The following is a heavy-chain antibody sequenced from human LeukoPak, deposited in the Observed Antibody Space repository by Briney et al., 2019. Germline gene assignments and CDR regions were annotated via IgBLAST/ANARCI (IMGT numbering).Heavy chain of an antibody. CDR1: GYSISSGYY. V-gene: IGHV4-38-2*02. D-gene: IGHD3-3*01. CDR2: IYHSGST. CDR3: ARVLPNYDFWSGYYLGFDY. Sequence: PSETLSLTCTVSGYSISSGYYWGWIRQPPGKGLEWIGSIYHSGSTYYNPSLKSRVTISVDTSKNQFSLKLSPVTAADTAVYYCARVLPNYDFWSGYYLGFDYWGQGTLVTVSS. J-gene: IGHJ4*02.